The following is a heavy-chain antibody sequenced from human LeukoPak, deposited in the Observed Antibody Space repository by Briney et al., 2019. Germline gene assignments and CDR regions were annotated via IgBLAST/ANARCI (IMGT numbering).Heavy chain of an antibody. CDR2: IYYSGNT. CDR1: GVSISSSNSY. V-gene: IGHV4-39*07. CDR3: ARDGSRYYDILTGYYSEYYFDY. D-gene: IGHD3-9*01. Sequence: PSETLSLTCTVSGVSISSSNSYWVWIRQPPGKGLEWIGSIYYSGNTYYNASLKTQLSISIHTSKNQFSLNLCSVTAADTVVYYCARDGSRYYDILTGYYSEYYFDYWGQGTLVTVSS. J-gene: IGHJ4*02.